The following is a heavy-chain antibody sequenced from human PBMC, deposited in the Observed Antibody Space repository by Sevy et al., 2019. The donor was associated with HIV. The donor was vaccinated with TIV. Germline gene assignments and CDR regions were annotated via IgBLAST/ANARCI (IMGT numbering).Heavy chain of an antibody. Sequence: GGSLRLSCAASGFTFDDYAMHWVRQAPGKGLEWVSGISWNSGSIGYADSVKGRFTISRDNAKNSLYLQMNSLRAEDTALYYCAKAQGTDYDSSGGEVWGQGTLVTVSS. CDR1: GFTFDDYA. CDR3: AKAQGTDYDSSGGEV. D-gene: IGHD3-22*01. V-gene: IGHV3-9*01. CDR2: ISWNSGSI. J-gene: IGHJ4*02.